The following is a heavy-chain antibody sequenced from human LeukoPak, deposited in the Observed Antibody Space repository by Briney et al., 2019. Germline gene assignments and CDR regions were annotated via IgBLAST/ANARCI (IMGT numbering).Heavy chain of an antibody. V-gene: IGHV3-7*01. CDR2: INQDASEI. J-gene: IGHJ4*02. Sequence: GGSLRLSCAASGFTFSTYWMNWYRQAPGKGREWVGNINQDASEINYVDSVRGRFTISRGNAKNSLHLQMNSLRAEDTAVYYCATDRDNSDWQKRFDSWGQGTLVTVSS. CDR1: GFTFSTYW. D-gene: IGHD2-21*02. CDR3: ATDRDNSDWQKRFDS.